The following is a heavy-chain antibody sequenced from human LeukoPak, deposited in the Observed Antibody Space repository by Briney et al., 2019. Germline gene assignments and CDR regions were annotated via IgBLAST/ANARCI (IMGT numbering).Heavy chain of an antibody. J-gene: IGHJ4*02. CDR3: ARSGYSSSWSFDY. V-gene: IGHV3-74*01. D-gene: IGHD6-13*01. Sequence: GGSRRLSCGASGFTFSSYWMHWVRQSPGQGLVWVSRLNGDGSTATYADSVKGRFTISRDNAKNTLYLQMSSLRAEDTAVYYCARSGYSSSWSFDYWGQGTLVTVSS. CDR2: LNGDGSTA. CDR1: GFTFSSYW.